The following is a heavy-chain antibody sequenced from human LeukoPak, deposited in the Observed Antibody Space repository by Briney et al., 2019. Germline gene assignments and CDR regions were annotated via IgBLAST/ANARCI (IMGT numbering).Heavy chain of an antibody. CDR2: INQDGSEK. V-gene: IGHV3-7*01. Sequence: GGSLRLSCAASGFTFTNAWMTWVRQAPGKGLEWVANINQDGSEKYYVDSVKGRFTLSRDNAKNSLYLQMNSLRAEDTAVYYCARVTSGLDYWGQGTLVTVSS. CDR1: GFTFTNAW. CDR3: ARVTSGLDY. J-gene: IGHJ4*02.